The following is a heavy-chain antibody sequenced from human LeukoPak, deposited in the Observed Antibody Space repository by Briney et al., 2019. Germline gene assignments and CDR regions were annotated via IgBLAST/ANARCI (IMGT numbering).Heavy chain of an antibody. V-gene: IGHV3-23*01. CDR3: ANGRWGQWRPKLFDY. J-gene: IGHJ4*02. D-gene: IGHD6-19*01. CDR2: ISTSGRT. Sequence: GGSLRLSCAASGFTFSSYAMNWVRQAPGKGLEWVSLISTSGRTHYADSVKGRFTISRDNSKNTLYLQMNSLRAEDTAVYYCANGRWGQWRPKLFDYWGQGTLVTVSS. CDR1: GFTFSSYA.